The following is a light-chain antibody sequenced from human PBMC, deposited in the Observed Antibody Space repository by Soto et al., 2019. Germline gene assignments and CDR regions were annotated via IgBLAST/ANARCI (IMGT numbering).Light chain of an antibody. CDR1: SAYVGGYNF. CDR3: SSYTSSRTHVV. Sequence: QSALTQPASVSGSPGQSITISCTGTSAYVGGYNFVSWYQHHPGKAPKLMIYDVINRPSGVSNRFSGSKSANTASLTISGLQAEDEADDYCSSYTSSRTHVVFGGGTKLTVL. V-gene: IGLV2-14*03. CDR2: DVI. J-gene: IGLJ2*01.